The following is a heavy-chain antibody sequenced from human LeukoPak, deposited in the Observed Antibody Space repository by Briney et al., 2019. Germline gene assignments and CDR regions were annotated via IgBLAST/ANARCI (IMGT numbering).Heavy chain of an antibody. V-gene: IGHV4-39*07. CDR1: DGSISSSSYY. D-gene: IGHD6-19*01. Sequence: SETLSLTCTVSDGSISSSSYYWGWIRQPPGKGLEWIGNIYYSGSTYYNPSLKSRVTISVDTSKNQFSLKLSSVTAADTAVYYCARAQYSSGRTSNWFDPWGQGTLVTVSS. CDR2: IYYSGST. CDR3: ARAQYSSGRTSNWFDP. J-gene: IGHJ5*02.